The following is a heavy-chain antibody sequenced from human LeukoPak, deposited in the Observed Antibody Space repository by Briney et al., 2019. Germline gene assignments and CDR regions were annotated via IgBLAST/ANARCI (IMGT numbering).Heavy chain of an antibody. CDR2: IYPGDSDT. CDR3: ARHSRNYYGTGSYCDY. CDR1: GYSFTSYW. D-gene: IGHD3-10*01. Sequence: GESLKISCKGSGYSFTSYWIGWVRQMPGKGLEWMGIIYPGDSDTRYSPSFQGQVTISADKSISTAYLQWSSLKASDTAMYYCARHSRNYYGTGSYCDYWGQGTLVTVSS. V-gene: IGHV5-51*01. J-gene: IGHJ4*02.